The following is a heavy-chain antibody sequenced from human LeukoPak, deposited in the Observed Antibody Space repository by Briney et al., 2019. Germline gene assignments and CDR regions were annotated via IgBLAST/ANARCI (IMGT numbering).Heavy chain of an antibody. Sequence: GEALKISCKGSGYSFTSYWIGWVRQVPGEGLEWMGIIYPGDSVTRYSPSFQGQVTISADKSISTAYLQWSSLKASDTAMYYCASSEYYDFWSGTGGPFDYWGQGTLVTVSS. CDR1: GYSFTSYW. CDR2: IYPGDSVT. J-gene: IGHJ4*02. D-gene: IGHD3-3*01. V-gene: IGHV5-51*01. CDR3: ASSEYYDFWSGTGGPFDY.